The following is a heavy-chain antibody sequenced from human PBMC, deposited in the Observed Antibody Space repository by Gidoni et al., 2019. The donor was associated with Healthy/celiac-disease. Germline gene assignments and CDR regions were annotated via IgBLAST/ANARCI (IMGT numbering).Heavy chain of an antibody. V-gene: IGHV4-38-2*01. J-gene: IGHJ4*02. D-gene: IGHD3-3*01. Sequence: QVQLQESGPGLVKPSETLSLTCAVSGYSISRGYYWGGVRQPPGKGLEWIGSIYHSGSTYYNPSLKSRVTISVDTSKNQCSLKLSSVTAADTAVYYCARHRDHDFWSGCLDYWGQGTLVTVSS. CDR1: GYSISRGYY. CDR3: ARHRDHDFWSGCLDY. CDR2: IYHSGST.